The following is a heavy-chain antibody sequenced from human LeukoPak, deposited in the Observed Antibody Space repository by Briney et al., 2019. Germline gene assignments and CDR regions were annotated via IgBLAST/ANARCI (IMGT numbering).Heavy chain of an antibody. CDR1: GGSFSGYY. V-gene: IGHV4-34*01. CDR3: AREYSSSSVGAFDI. Sequence: SETLSLTCAVYGGSFSGYYWSWIRQPPGKGLEWIGEINHSGSTNYNPSLKSGGTISVDTSKHQFSLKLSSVTAADTAVYYCAREYSSSSVGAFDIWGQGTMVTVSS. J-gene: IGHJ3*02. CDR2: INHSGST. D-gene: IGHD6-6*01.